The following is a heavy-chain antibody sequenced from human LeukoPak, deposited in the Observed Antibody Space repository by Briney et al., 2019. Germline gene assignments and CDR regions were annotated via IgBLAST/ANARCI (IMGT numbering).Heavy chain of an antibody. CDR1: GGSISRYY. CDR2: IYYSGST. Sequence: SETLSLTCTDSGGSISRYYWSWIRQPPGKGLEWIGYIYYSGSTNYNPSLKSRVTISADTSKNQFSLKLSSVTAADTAVYFCARHEGYSYAFAYWGQGTLVTVSS. V-gene: IGHV4-59*08. J-gene: IGHJ4*02. D-gene: IGHD5-18*01. CDR3: ARHEGYSYAFAY.